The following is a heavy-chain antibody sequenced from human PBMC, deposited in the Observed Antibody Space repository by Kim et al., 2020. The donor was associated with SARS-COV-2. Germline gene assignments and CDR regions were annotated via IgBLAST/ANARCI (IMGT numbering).Heavy chain of an antibody. Sequence: GGSLRLSCSASGLSVTVNYMSWVRQAPGKGLEWVSVIYSGGNTYYADSVKGRFTISKDSSKNTLYLQMNSLRIEDTAVYFCHEMGWWGQGTLVTVSS. J-gene: IGHJ4*02. CDR3: HEMGW. CDR2: IYSGGNT. D-gene: IGHD6-19*01. CDR1: GLSVTVNY. V-gene: IGHV3-66*02.